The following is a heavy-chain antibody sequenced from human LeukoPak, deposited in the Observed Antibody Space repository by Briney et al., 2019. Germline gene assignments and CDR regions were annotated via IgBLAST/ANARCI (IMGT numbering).Heavy chain of an antibody. D-gene: IGHD6-13*01. J-gene: IGHJ6*02. V-gene: IGHV3-48*03. CDR3: ARVADSSSWYPREYYYGMDV. CDR2: ISSSGGTI. Sequence: GGSLRLSCAASGFTFSSYEMNWVRQAPGKGLEWVSYISSSGGTIYYADSVKGRFTISRDNAKNSLYLQMNSLRAEDTAVYYCARVADSSSWYPREYYYGMDVWGQGTTVTVSS. CDR1: GFTFSSYE.